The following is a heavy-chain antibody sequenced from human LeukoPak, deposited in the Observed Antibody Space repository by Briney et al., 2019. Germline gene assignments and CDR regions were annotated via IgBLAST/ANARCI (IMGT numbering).Heavy chain of an antibody. CDR2: IYTSGSN. Sequence: WETLSLTYTVPGVPISSYYWSWIRPPPGKGLEWIRYIYTSGSNNYNPSLKSRVTISVDTSKNQFSQKLSSVTAADTAVYYCATALHGGPNYYYYYMFVWGKGTTVTVSS. J-gene: IGHJ6*03. CDR1: GVPISSYY. CDR3: ATALHGGPNYYYYYMFV. D-gene: IGHD2-21*02. V-gene: IGHV4-4*09.